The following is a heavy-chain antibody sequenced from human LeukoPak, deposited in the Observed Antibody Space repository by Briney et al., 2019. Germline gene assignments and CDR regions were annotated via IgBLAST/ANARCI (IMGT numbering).Heavy chain of an antibody. CDR3: ARGGRGYCSGGSCYSGYFDY. CDR1: GGSFSGYY. Sequence: SETLSLTCAVYGGSFSGYYWSWIRQPPGKGLEWVGEINHSGSTNYNPSLKSRVTISVDTSKNQFPLKLSSVTAADTAVYYCARGGRGYCSGGSCYSGYFDYWGQGTLVTVSS. J-gene: IGHJ4*02. CDR2: INHSGST. D-gene: IGHD2-15*01. V-gene: IGHV4-34*01.